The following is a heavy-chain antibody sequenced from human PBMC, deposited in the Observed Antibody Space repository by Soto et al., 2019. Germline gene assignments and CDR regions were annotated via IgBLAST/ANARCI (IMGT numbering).Heavy chain of an antibody. D-gene: IGHD3-22*01. V-gene: IGHV4-31*02. Sequence: GGGVDWMGDRYYSGCTNYNPYLKAGITISADTPKKQFSLELRSVSAADTAVYYCATQPRYDSSGYFDDWGQGRLVTVSS. CDR3: ATQPRYDSSGYFDD. J-gene: IGHJ4*02. CDR2: RYYSGCT.